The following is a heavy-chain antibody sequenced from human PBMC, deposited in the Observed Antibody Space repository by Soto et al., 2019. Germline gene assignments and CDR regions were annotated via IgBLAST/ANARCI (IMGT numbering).Heavy chain of an antibody. J-gene: IGHJ4*02. CDR1: GFTFSSYG. CDR2: ISYDGSNK. D-gene: IGHD3-3*01. Sequence: QVQLVESGGGVVQPGRSLRLSCAASGFTFSSYGMHWVRQAPGKGLEWVAVISYDGSNKYYADSVKCRFTISRDNSKNTLYLQLNSLRAEDTAVYYCAKEPDGFPIFGLPADYWGQGTLVTVSS. CDR3: AKEPDGFPIFGLPADY. V-gene: IGHV3-30*18.